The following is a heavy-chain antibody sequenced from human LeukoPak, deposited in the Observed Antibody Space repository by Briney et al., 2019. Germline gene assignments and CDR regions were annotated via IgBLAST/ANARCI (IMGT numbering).Heavy chain of an antibody. Sequence: GGSLRLSCAASGFTFSSYAMSWVRQAPGKRLEWVSAISGSGGSTYYADSVKGRFTISRDNSKNTLYLQMNSLRAEDTAVYYCAKELGYSSSWYEGWFDPWGQGTLVTVSS. CDR3: AKELGYSSSWYEGWFDP. CDR1: GFTFSSYA. J-gene: IGHJ5*02. V-gene: IGHV3-23*01. D-gene: IGHD6-13*01. CDR2: ISGSGGST.